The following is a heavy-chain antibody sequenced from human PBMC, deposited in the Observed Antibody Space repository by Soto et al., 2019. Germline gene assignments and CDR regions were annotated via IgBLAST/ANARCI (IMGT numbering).Heavy chain of an antibody. CDR1: GFTFSNYW. V-gene: IGHV3-7*01. D-gene: IGHD5-12*01. CDR2: IKQDGTEK. Sequence: EVQLVESGGGLVQPGGSLGLSCAASGFTFSNYWMSWVRQAPGKGLEWVANIKQDGTEKNYVDSVRGRFTISRDNAKNSLDLQMNSLTAEDTAVYYCASVAIWGQGTLVTVSS. CDR3: ASVAI. J-gene: IGHJ4*02.